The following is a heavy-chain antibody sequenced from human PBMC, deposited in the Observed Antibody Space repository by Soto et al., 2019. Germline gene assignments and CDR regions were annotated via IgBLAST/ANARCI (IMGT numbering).Heavy chain of an antibody. D-gene: IGHD2-2*02. CDR2: ISGYNGNT. CDR1: GYSFTTYG. CDR3: VRVTYTFHSGGPAPFEY. Sequence: QIQLVQSGTEVKRSGASVKVSCKTSGYSFTTYGLSWVRQAPGRGLEWVGWISGYNGNTNYAQKFQGTVILTTDTPTTTGSMKKKIPTSDDTPFYYCVRVTYTFHSGGPAPFEYGAQGT. J-gene: IGHJ4*02. V-gene: IGHV1-18*01.